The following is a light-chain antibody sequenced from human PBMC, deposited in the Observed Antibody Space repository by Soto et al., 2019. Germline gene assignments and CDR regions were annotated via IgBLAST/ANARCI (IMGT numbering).Light chain of an antibody. J-gene: IGKJ3*01. CDR2: AAS. CDR3: QKYCSVPV. V-gene: IGKV1-27*01. Sequence: DIQMTQSPTSLSASVGDRVTITCRASQGISNFVAWYQQKPGKAPKLLIYAASTLQSGVPSRFSGSGSGTDFTLTSNSLQPEDVATYSCQKYCSVPVFGPGTKVEIK. CDR1: QGISNF.